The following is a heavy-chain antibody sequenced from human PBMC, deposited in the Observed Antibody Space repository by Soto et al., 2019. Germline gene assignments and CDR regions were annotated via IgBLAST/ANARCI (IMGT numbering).Heavy chain of an antibody. CDR2: IRSKANKYAT. CDR3: TSPRIAVAGVFWYFDL. D-gene: IGHD6-19*01. V-gene: IGHV3-73*01. Sequence: DVQLVESGGGLVQPGGSLKLSCAASGFSISGSAMHWVRQASGKGLEWIGRIRSKANKYATSYAASVEGRFTISRDDSNNTAFLEMNDLKTEDSAVYFCTSPRIAVAGVFWYFDLWGRGTLVTVSS. CDR1: GFSISGSA. J-gene: IGHJ2*01.